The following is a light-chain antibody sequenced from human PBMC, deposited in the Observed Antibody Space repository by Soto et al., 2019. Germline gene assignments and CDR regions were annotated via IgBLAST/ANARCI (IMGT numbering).Light chain of an antibody. J-gene: IGLJ1*01. Sequence: QSVLTQPPSVSGAPGQRVTISCTGSSSNIGAGYDVHWYQQLPGTAPKLLIYATTTRPSGVPDRFSGSKSGTSASLATTGLQAEDEADYYCQSYDNSLSAYVFGTGTKLTVL. V-gene: IGLV1-40*01. CDR1: SSNIGAGYD. CDR3: QSYDNSLSAYV. CDR2: ATT.